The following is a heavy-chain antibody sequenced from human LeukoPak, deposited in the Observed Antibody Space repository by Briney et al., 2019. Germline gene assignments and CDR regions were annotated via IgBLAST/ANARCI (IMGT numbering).Heavy chain of an antibody. CDR3: ARDGTSTDDY. J-gene: IGHJ4*02. V-gene: IGHV1-18*01. CDR1: GYTFSNFG. Sequence: ASVKVSCKASGYTFSNFGISWVRQAPGQGLEWMGWISGNNDNPNYGQNFQGRFTVTSDSSTSTAYMELRNLRSDDTGVYYCARDGTSTDDYWGQGTLVTVSS. D-gene: IGHD2-2*01. CDR2: ISGNNDNP.